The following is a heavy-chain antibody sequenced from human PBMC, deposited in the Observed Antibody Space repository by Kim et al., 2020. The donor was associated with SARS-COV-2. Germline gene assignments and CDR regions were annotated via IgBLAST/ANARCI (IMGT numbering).Heavy chain of an antibody. CDR3: ARHTDYYDRPGDYYYGMDV. CDR2: IYYSGST. CDR1: GGSISSSSYY. J-gene: IGHJ6*02. D-gene: IGHD3-22*01. V-gene: IGHV4-39*01. Sequence: SETLSLTCTVSGGSISSSSYYWGWIRQPPGKGLEWIGSIYYSGSTYYNPSLKSRVTISVDTSKNQFSLKLSSVTAADTAVYYCARHTDYYDRPGDYYYGMDVWGQGTTVTVSS.